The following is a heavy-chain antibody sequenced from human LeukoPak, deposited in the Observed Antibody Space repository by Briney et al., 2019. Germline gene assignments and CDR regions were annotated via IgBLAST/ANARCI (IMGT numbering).Heavy chain of an antibody. V-gene: IGHV3-74*01. D-gene: IGHD3-10*01. CDR1: GFSFSDYN. CDR2: INSDGSTT. J-gene: IGHJ4*02. Sequence: GGSLRLSCAASGFSFSDYNMNWVRQAPGKGLVWVSHINSDGSTTDYADSVRGRFTISRDNAKNTLYLQMNSLTVEDTAVYYCGRGMRDYYGLDYWGQGILVTVSS. CDR3: GRGMRDYYGLDY.